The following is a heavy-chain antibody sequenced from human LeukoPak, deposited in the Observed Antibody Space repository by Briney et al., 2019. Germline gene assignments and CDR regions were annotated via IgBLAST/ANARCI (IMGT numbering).Heavy chain of an antibody. V-gene: IGHV1-2*02. Sequence: ASVKVSCKASGYTFTGYYMHWVRQAPGQGLEWMGWINTNSGGTNYAQKLQGRVTMTRDTSISTAYMELSRLRSDDTAVYYCARDCCSGGSCYSRFDYWGQGTLVTVSS. CDR1: GYTFTGYY. J-gene: IGHJ4*02. CDR2: INTNSGGT. D-gene: IGHD2-15*01. CDR3: ARDCCSGGSCYSRFDY.